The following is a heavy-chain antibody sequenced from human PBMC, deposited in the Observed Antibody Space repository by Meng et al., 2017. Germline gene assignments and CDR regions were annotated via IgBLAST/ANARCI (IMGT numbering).Heavy chain of an antibody. CDR1: GFTFSSYS. Sequence: VQVVEAGGGVVQPGSSLRLSCAASGFTFSSYSMNWVRQAPGKGLEWVSSISSSSSYIYYADSVKGRFTISRDNAKNSLYLQMNSLRAEDTAVYYCARASSDSSSWYIDYWGQGTLVTVSS. J-gene: IGHJ4*02. D-gene: IGHD6-13*01. CDR3: ARASSDSSSWYIDY. CDR2: ISSSSSYI. V-gene: IGHV3-21*01.